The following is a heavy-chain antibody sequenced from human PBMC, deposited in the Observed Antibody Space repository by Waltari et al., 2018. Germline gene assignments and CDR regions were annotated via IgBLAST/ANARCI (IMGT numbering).Heavy chain of an antibody. J-gene: IGHJ4*02. CDR1: GFTFSSYS. Sequence: EVQLVESGGGLVKPGGSLRLSCAASGFTFSSYSMNWVRQAPGTGLEWVSSISSSSSYIYYADSVKGRFTISRDNAKNSLYLQMNSLRAEDTAVYYCARLGSGWLPENWGQGTLVTVSS. CDR2: ISSSSSYI. D-gene: IGHD6-19*01. CDR3: ARLGSGWLPEN. V-gene: IGHV3-21*01.